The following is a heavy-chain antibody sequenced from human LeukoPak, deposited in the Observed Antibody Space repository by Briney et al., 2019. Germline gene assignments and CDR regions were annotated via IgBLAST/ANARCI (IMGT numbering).Heavy chain of an antibody. CDR2: IYSGDNT. J-gene: IGHJ4*02. V-gene: IGHV3-66*02. CDR1: GFTVSNNY. Sequence: GGSLRLSCAASGFTVSNNYMSWVRQAPGKGLDWVSVIYSGDNTYYVESVKGRFTISRDNSKNTLFLQMNRLRAEDTAVYYCAGRRVLDASFDYWGQGTLVTVSS. CDR3: AGRRVLDASFDY. D-gene: IGHD3-16*01.